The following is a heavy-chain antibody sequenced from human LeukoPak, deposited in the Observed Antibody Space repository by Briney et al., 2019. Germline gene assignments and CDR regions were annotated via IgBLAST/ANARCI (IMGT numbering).Heavy chain of an antibody. D-gene: IGHD3-10*01. J-gene: IGHJ4*02. CDR2: ICGSGSST. V-gene: IGHV3-23*01. Sequence: GSRRLTFAVSGFTFIYHPMGWVRRAPGQGMEWVAAICGSGSSTYYADSVKGRFTNSRDNSKNTLYLQMNSLRAEDTAGYYCASHLGIGELSPFDYWGQGTLVTVSS. CDR3: ASHLGIGELSPFDY. CDR1: GFTFIYHP.